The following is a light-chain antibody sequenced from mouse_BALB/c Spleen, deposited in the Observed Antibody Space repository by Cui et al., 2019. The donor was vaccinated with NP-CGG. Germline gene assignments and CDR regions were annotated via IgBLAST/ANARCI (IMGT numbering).Light chain of an antibody. Sequence: QAVVTQESALTTSPGETVTLTCRSSTGAGTTSNYANWVQEKPDHLFTGLIGSTNNRAPGVPARFSGSLIGDKAALTITGAQTEDEAIYFCALWYSNHWVFGGGTKLTVL. CDR2: STN. CDR3: ALWYSNHWV. V-gene: IGLV1*01. CDR1: TGAGTTSNY. J-gene: IGLJ1*01.